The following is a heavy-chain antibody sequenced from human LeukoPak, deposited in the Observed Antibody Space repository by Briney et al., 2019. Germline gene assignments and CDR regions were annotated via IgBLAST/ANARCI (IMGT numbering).Heavy chain of an antibody. CDR3: ARGREGSYDY. CDR2: INHSGST. Sequence: PSETLSLTCTVSGGSISSYYWSWIRQPPGKGLEWIGEINHSGSTNYNPSLKSRVTISVDTSKNQFSLKLSSVTAADTAVYYCARGREGSYDYWGQGTLVTVSS. D-gene: IGHD2-15*01. V-gene: IGHV4-34*01. J-gene: IGHJ4*02. CDR1: GGSISSYY.